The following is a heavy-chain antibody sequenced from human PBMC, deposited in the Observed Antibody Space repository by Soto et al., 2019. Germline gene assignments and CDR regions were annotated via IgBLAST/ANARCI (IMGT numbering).Heavy chain of an antibody. V-gene: IGHV3-74*01. CDR2: ITNDGSST. J-gene: IGHJ3*01. CDR1: GFSLSHYW. Sequence: EVQLVESGGGLVQLGGSLRLSCAASGFSLSHYWMHWVRQAPGKGLVWVSRITNDGSSTSYADSVRGRFTISRDIAKNTLYLQMNSLRDEDTAIYCCVREGRGSFDFWGRGTMVTVSS. D-gene: IGHD5-12*01. CDR3: VREGRGSFDF.